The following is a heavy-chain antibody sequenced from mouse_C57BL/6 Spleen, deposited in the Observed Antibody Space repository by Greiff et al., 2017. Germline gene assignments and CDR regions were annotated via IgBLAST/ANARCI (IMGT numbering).Heavy chain of an antibody. V-gene: IGHV1-80*01. CDR3: ARADSKGAMDC. Sequence: QVHVKQSGAELVKPGASVKISCKASGYAFSSYWMNWVKQRPGKGLEWIGQIYPGDGDTNYNGKFKGKATLTADKSSSTAYMQLSSLTSEDSAVYFCARADSKGAMDCWGTGTSVTVSS. D-gene: IGHD2-5*01. J-gene: IGHJ4*01. CDR2: IYPGDGDT. CDR1: GYAFSSYW.